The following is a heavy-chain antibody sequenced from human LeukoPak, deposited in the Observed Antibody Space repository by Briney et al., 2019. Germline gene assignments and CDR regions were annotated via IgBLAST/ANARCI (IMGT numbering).Heavy chain of an antibody. V-gene: IGHV4-34*01. CDR1: GGSFSGYY. CDR2: INHSGST. D-gene: IGHD5-18*01. J-gene: IGHJ5*02. Sequence: SETLSLTCAVYGGSFSGYYWSWIRQPPGKGLEWIGEINHSGSTNYNPSLKSRVTISVDTSKNQFSLKLSSVTAADTAVYYCARLDGYSYGFIDNWFDPWGQGTLVTVSS. CDR3: ARLDGYSYGFIDNWFDP.